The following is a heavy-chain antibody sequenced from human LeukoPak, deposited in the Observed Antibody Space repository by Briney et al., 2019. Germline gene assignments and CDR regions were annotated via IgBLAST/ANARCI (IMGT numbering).Heavy chain of an antibody. J-gene: IGHJ3*02. D-gene: IGHD6-13*01. CDR3: ASLFPPYSSSWHSDAFDI. Sequence: GGSLRLSCAASGFTFSNYWMTWVRQAPGKGLEWVANIEQDGNKKYYEASVKGRFTISRDNAKNSLYLQMNSLRAEDTAVYYCASLFPPYSSSWHSDAFDIWGQGTMVTVSS. CDR1: GFTFSNYW. CDR2: IEQDGNKK. V-gene: IGHV3-7*01.